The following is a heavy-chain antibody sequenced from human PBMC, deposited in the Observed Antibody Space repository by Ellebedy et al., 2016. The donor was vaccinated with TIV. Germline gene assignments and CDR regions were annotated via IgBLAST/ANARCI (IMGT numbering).Heavy chain of an antibody. CDR3: ARDTPAHMARGLLMIGDS. Sequence: GESLKISCEGSGFTFEDYGMSWVRQAPGKGLEWVAGINWNGGRTGYGGSVKGRFTISRDKAKNSLYLQMNSLRAEDTAFYYCARDTPAHMARGLLMIGDSWGHGTLVTVSS. V-gene: IGHV3-20*04. CDR2: INWNGGRT. J-gene: IGHJ5*01. CDR1: GFTFEDYG. D-gene: IGHD3-10*01.